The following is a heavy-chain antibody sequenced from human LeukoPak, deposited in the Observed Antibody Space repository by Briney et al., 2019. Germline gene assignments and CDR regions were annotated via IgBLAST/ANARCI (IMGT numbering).Heavy chain of an antibody. CDR1: GGTFSSYA. V-gene: IGHV1-69*01. D-gene: IGHD3-9*01. Sequence: SVKASCKASGGTFSSYAISWVRQAPGQGLEWMGGIIPIFGTANYAQKFQGRVTITADESTSTAYMELSSLRSEDTAVYYCARSDHYDILTAERSMLYYMDVWGKGTTVTVSS. CDR3: ARSDHYDILTAERSMLYYMDV. J-gene: IGHJ6*03. CDR2: IIPIFGTA.